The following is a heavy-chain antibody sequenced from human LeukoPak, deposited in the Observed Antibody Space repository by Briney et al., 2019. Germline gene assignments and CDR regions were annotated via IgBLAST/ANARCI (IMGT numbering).Heavy chain of an antibody. V-gene: IGHV4-39*01. D-gene: IGHD1-7*01. J-gene: IGHJ4*02. Sequence: SETLSLTCTVSGGSISSSTFYWGWIRQPPGKGLEWIGSLYYSGSTYYNPSLKSRVTISVDTSKNQFSLKLSSVTAADTAVYYCARNCGWNYACIFDYWGQGTLVTVSS. CDR3: ARNCGWNYACIFDY. CDR1: GGSISSSTFY. CDR2: LYYSGST.